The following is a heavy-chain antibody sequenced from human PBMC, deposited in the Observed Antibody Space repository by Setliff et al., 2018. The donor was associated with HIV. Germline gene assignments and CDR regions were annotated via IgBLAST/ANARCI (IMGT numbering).Heavy chain of an antibody. CDR3: ARDPCDSVKCYLYNWFDP. Sequence: ASVKVSCKASGGTFSNHAINWVRQAPGQGLEWMGGILPFFGKANSAQKFKGRVTITRDTSADTVYMELSSLRSEGTAVYYCARDPCDSVKCYLYNWFDPWGQGTLVTVSS. CDR1: GGTFSNHA. D-gene: IGHD3-22*01. CDR2: ILPFFGKA. V-gene: IGHV1-69*05. J-gene: IGHJ5*02.